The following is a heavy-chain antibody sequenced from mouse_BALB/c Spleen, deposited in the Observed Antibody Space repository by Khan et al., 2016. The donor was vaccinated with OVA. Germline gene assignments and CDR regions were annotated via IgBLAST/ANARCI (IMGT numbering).Heavy chain of an antibody. Sequence: EVQLVESGGGLVKPGGSLKLSCAASGFIFSSFAMSWIRQTPEKRLEWVATISSGGTYTYYSDSVKGRFTISREHAKNNLYLQMSSLRSEDTAMYYCARQGARDVGCDYWGQGTTLTVSS. V-gene: IGHV5-9-3*01. J-gene: IGHJ2*01. CDR1: GFIFSSFA. CDR3: ARQGARDVGCDY. D-gene: IGHD3-1*01. CDR2: ISSGGTYT.